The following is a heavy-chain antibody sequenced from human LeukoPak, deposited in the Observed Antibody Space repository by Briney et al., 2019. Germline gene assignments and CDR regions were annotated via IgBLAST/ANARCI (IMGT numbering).Heavy chain of an antibody. V-gene: IGHV4-39*01. CDR2: IYYSGST. CDR1: GGSISSYY. D-gene: IGHD2-2*01. Sequence: PSETLSLTCTVSGGSISSYYWGWIRQPPGKGLEWIGSIYYSGSTYYNPSLKSRVTISVDTSKNQFSLKLSSVTAADTAVYYCARLRRCSSTSCYGGGPYNWFDPWGQGTLVTVSS. J-gene: IGHJ5*02. CDR3: ARLRRCSSTSCYGGGPYNWFDP.